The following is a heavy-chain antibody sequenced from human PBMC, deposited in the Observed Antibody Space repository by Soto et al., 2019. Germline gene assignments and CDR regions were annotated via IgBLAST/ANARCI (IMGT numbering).Heavy chain of an antibody. Sequence: GESLKISCKGSGYKFTSYWISWVRQMPGKGLEWMGRIDPSDSYTNYRPAFQGHVTISADKSISTAYLQWSGLKASDTAMYYCARQAFSSPHDSSGSLDSWGQGTLVTVSS. CDR3: ARQAFSSPHDSSGSLDS. J-gene: IGHJ4*02. D-gene: IGHD3-22*01. CDR2: IDPSDSYT. CDR1: GYKFTSYW. V-gene: IGHV5-10-1*01.